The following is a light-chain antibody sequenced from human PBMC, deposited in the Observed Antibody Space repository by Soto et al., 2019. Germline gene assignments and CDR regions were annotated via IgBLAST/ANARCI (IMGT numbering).Light chain of an antibody. CDR3: QQRSHWPLT. CDR1: QALNTR. CDR2: LTS. J-gene: IGKJ4*01. Sequence: EIVLTQSPATLSAIPGDRVTLSCRASQALNTRLAWYQHKPGQAPRLLIYLTSNRAAGVPSRFSAWGSETDFTLTISSLEPEDFAVYYCQQRSHWPLTFGGGTKVDIK. V-gene: IGKV3D-11*01.